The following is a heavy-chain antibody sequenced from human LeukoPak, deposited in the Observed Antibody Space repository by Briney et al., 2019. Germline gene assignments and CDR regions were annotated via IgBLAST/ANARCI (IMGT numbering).Heavy chain of an antibody. CDR2: INHSGST. D-gene: IGHD6-6*01. J-gene: IGHJ4*02. CDR1: GGSFSGYY. CDR3: ARVGRQLVPRPANYYFDY. V-gene: IGHV4-34*01. Sequence: SETLSLTCAVYGGSFSGYYWSWIRQPPGKGLEWLGEINHSGSTNYNPSLKRRVTISVDTSKNQFSLKLSSVTAADTAVYYCARVGRQLVPRPANYYFDYWGQGTLVTVSS.